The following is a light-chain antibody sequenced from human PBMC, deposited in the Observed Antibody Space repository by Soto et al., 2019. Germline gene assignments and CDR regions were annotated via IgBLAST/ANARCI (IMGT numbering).Light chain of an antibody. J-gene: IGKJ1*01. V-gene: IGKV3-15*01. Sequence: EIVMTQSPATLSVSPGERATLSCRASQSVSSNLAWYQQKPGQAPRLLIYGASTRATGIPARFSGSGSGTEFTLAVRSLQAEDFAVYYCKQYNNWPWTFGQGTKVEIK. CDR1: QSVSSN. CDR3: KQYNNWPWT. CDR2: GAS.